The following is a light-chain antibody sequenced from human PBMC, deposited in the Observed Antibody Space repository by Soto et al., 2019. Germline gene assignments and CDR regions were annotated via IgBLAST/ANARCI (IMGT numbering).Light chain of an antibody. J-gene: IGKJ1*01. Sequence: PGERATLSCRASQSVSSYLAWYQQKPGQAPRLLIYGASTRATGIPARFGGSGSGTEFTLTINSLQSEDFAVYYCQQYNNWPMWTFGQGTKVDIK. CDR1: QSVSSY. CDR2: GAS. CDR3: QQYNNWPMWT. V-gene: IGKV3-15*01.